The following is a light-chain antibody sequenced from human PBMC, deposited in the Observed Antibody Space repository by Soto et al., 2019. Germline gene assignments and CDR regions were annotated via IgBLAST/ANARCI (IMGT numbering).Light chain of an antibody. V-gene: IGKV1-39*01. CDR2: AAS. J-gene: IGKJ1*01. CDR3: QQSYSTPCT. Sequence: DIRMTQSPSSLSSWVGDRVTITCGASQSISSYLNWYQQKPGKAPKLLIYAASSLQSGVPSRFSGSGSGTDFTLTITSLQPEDSATYYCQQSYSTPCTFGQGTKVDIK. CDR1: QSISSY.